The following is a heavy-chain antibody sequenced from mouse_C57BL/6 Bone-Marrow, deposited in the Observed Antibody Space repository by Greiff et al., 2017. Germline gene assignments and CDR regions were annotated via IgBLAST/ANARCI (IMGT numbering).Heavy chain of an antibody. CDR2: INPSNGGT. Sequence: QVQLQQPGTELVKPGASVKLSCKASGYTFTSYWMHWVKQRPGQGLEWIGNINPSNGGTNYNEKFKSKATLTVDKSSSTAYMQLSSLTSEDSAVYDCARDSSYEYYAMDYWGQGTSVTVSS. V-gene: IGHV1-53*01. CDR1: GYTFTSYW. CDR3: ARDSSYEYYAMDY. D-gene: IGHD1-1*01. J-gene: IGHJ4*01.